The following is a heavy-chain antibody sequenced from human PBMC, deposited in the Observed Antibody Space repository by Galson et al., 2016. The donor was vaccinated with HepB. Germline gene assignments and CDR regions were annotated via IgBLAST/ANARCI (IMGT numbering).Heavy chain of an antibody. Sequence: SVKVSCKASGYTFTSYAIHWVRQAPGLGLEWMGWINAANGDTKYSQKFQDRVTLSRDTSANTAYTELSSLRSEDTAVYYCARADDFWSGYEYYYYHGMDVWGQGTTVTVSS. J-gene: IGHJ6*02. V-gene: IGHV1-3*01. CDR3: ARADDFWSGYEYYYYHGMDV. CDR1: GYTFTSYA. D-gene: IGHD3-3*01. CDR2: INAANGDT.